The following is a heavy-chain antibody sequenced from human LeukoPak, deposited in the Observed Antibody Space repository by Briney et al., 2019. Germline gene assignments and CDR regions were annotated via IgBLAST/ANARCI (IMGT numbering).Heavy chain of an antibody. D-gene: IGHD2-2*02. Sequence: SETLSLTCTVSGGSISSGSYYWSWIRQPAGKGLEWIGRIYTSGSTNYNPSLKSRVTISVDTSKNQFSLKLSSVTAADTAVYYCARDLGSGYQLLYGYFDYWGQGTLVTVSS. CDR3: ARDLGSGYQLLYGYFDY. J-gene: IGHJ4*02. V-gene: IGHV4-61*02. CDR1: GGSISSGSYY. CDR2: IYTSGST.